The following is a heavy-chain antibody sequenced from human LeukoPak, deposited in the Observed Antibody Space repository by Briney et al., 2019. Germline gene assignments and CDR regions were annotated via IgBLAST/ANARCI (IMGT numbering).Heavy chain of an antibody. D-gene: IGHD3-22*01. CDR2: IYYSGST. CDR1: GGSISSGGYS. V-gene: IGHV4-30-4*07. CDR3: ARGPYYDSSFDY. J-gene: IGHJ4*02. Sequence: SQTLSLTCAVSGGSISSGGYSWSWIRQPPGKGLEWIGYIYYSGSTYYNPSLKSRVTISVDTSKNQFSLKLSSVTAADTAVYYCARGPYYDSSFDYWGQGTLVTVSS.